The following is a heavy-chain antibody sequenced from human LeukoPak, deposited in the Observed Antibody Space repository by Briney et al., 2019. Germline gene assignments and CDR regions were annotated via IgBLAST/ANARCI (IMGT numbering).Heavy chain of an antibody. Sequence: SVKVSCKASGGTFSSYAISWVRQAPGQGLEWMGGIIPIFGTANYAQKFQDRVTITADKSTSTAYMELSSLRSEDTAVYYCARESMCSAATCYSDYYYYMDVWGKGTTVTVSS. J-gene: IGHJ6*03. CDR2: IIPIFGTA. CDR1: GGTFSSYA. CDR3: ARESMCSAATCYSDYYYYMDV. D-gene: IGHD2-15*01. V-gene: IGHV1-69*06.